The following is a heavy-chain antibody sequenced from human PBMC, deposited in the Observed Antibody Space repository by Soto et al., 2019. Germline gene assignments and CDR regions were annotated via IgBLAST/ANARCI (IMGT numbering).Heavy chain of an antibody. J-gene: IGHJ4*02. CDR3: ARIALPYDDISHPVDY. D-gene: IGHD3-9*01. Sequence: QVQLVQSGAEVKKPGASVKVSCKASGYTCTSYGISWVRQAPGQGLEWMGWISAYNGNTNDAQKLQGRVTMTTDTSTSTAYMELRSLRSDDTAVYYCARIALPYDDISHPVDYWGQGTLVTVSS. CDR1: GYTCTSYG. CDR2: ISAYNGNT. V-gene: IGHV1-18*01.